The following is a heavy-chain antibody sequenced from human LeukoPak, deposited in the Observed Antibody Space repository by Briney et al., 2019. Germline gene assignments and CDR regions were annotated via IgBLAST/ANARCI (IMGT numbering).Heavy chain of an antibody. D-gene: IGHD6-19*01. J-gene: IGHJ4*02. CDR1: GGTFSSYA. Sequence: SVKVSCKASGGTFSSYAISWVRQAPGQGLEWMGGIIPIFGTANYAQKFQGRVTITADKSTSTAYMELSSLRSEDTAVYYCARAVSPTPVAEPYFDYWGQGTLVTVSS. CDR2: IIPIFGTA. V-gene: IGHV1-69*06. CDR3: ARAVSPTPVAEPYFDY.